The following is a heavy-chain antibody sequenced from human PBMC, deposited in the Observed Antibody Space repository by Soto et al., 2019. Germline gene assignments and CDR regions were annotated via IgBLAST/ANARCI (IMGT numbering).Heavy chain of an antibody. Sequence: QVQLQQWGAGLLKPSETLSLTCAVYSGSFSGYYWSWIRQPPGKGLEWIGEIIHSGSANYNPSLKSRVTISVDTPNNQFSLKLSSVTVADTAVYYCARGTREGWYFDLWGRGTLVTVSS. V-gene: IGHV4-34*12. CDR3: ARGTREGWYFDL. J-gene: IGHJ2*01. CDR1: SGSFSGYY. CDR2: IIHSGSA.